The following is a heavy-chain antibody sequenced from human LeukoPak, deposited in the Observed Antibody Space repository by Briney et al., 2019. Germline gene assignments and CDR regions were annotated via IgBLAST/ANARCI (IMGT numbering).Heavy chain of an antibody. CDR1: GITFTNAW. Sequence: GGSLRLSCAASGITFTNAWLTWVRQAPGKGLEWVGRVKTKGDSGAADYAAPVKGRFTISRDGSTKTLYLQMNSLKTEDTAVYYCTTDRMIYATNWAVSWFDPWGQGTLVTVSS. CDR3: TTDRMIYATNWAVSWFDP. D-gene: IGHD2-8*01. CDR2: VKTKGDSGAA. V-gene: IGHV3-15*01. J-gene: IGHJ5*02.